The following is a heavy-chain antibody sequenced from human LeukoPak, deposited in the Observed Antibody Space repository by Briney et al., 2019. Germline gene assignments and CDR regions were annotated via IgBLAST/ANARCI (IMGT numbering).Heavy chain of an antibody. J-gene: IGHJ3*02. V-gene: IGHV1-69*05. CDR3: ASSYGDDGAFDI. CDR2: IIPIFGTA. D-gene: IGHD4-17*01. Sequence: SVKVSCKASGGTFSSYAISWVRQAPGQGPEWMGRIIPIFGTANYAQKFQGRVTITTDESTSTAYMELSSLRSEDTAVYYCASSYGDDGAFDIWGQGTMVTVSS. CDR1: GGTFSSYA.